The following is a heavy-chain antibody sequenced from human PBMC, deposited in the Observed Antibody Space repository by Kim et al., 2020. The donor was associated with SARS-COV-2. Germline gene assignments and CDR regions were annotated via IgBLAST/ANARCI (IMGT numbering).Heavy chain of an antibody. CDR2: IIPIFGTA. J-gene: IGHJ4*02. CDR1: GGTFSSYA. CDR3: ARLAAAGYRFDY. V-gene: IGHV1-69*13. D-gene: IGHD6-13*01. Sequence: SVKVSCKASGGTFSSYAISWVRQAPGQGLEWMGGIIPIFGTANYAQKFQGRVTITADESTSTAYMELSSLRSEDTAVYYCARLAAAGYRFDYWGQGTLVTVSS.